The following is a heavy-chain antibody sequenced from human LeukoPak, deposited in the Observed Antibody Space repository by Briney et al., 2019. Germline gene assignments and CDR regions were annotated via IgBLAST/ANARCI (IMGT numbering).Heavy chain of an antibody. Sequence: ETLSLTCTVSGGSISSSSAYWGWVRQAPGKGLEWVSSISSDSNYIYYADSVKGRFTISRDNAWNSLYLQMNSLRAEDTAVYYCARKENILTGYYDHWGQGTLVTVSS. CDR1: GGSISSSSAY. D-gene: IGHD3-9*01. V-gene: IGHV3-21*01. CDR2: ISSDSNYI. J-gene: IGHJ5*02. CDR3: ARKENILTGYYDH.